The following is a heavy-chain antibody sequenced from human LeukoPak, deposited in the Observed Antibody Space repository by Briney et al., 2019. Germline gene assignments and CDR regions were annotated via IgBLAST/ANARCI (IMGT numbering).Heavy chain of an antibody. Sequence: PGESLRLSCTASGSTFSTYPMTWVRQAPGQGLEWVSAISGNSVTIYYADSVKGRFTIFRDNSKNTLYLQMHSLRAEDTAVYYCAKILSGTYSFDLWGQGTLVTVSS. CDR2: ISGNSVTI. CDR1: GSTFSTYP. CDR3: AKILSGTYSFDL. J-gene: IGHJ4*02. V-gene: IGHV3-23*01. D-gene: IGHD1-26*01.